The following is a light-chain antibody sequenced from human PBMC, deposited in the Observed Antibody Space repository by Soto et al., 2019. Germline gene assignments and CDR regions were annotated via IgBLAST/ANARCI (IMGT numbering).Light chain of an antibody. CDR1: QSVSSY. J-gene: IGKJ5*01. CDR2: DAS. Sequence: PGERATLSCRASQSVSSYLAWYQQKPGQAPRLVIYDASKRATGIPARFSGSGSGTGFTLIISSLEPEDFAVYYCQQRSNWITFGQGTRLEIK. CDR3: QQRSNWIT. V-gene: IGKV3-11*01.